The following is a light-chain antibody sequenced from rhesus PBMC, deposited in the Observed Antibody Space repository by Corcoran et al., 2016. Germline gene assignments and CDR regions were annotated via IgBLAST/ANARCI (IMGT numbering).Light chain of an antibody. Sequence: DIQMTQSPSSLSASVGDRVTITCRASQGIRSYVAWYQQKPGKAPKPLIHYASIVPSGGPSRFSRNGSGTEFPLPIRGLPPEDFATYSCQQSNSAPLTFGGGAKVE. V-gene: IGKV1-37*01. CDR3: QQSNSAPLT. CDR2: YAS. CDR1: QGIRSY. J-gene: IGKJ4*01.